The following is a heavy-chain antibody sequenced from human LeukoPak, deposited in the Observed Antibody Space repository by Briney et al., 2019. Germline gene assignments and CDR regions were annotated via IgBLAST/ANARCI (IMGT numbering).Heavy chain of an antibody. CDR3: TRGNIYYYGMDV. Sequence: ASVKVSCKASGYTFTSYYMHWVRQAPGQGLEWMGIINPSGGSTSYAQKFQGRVIMTRNTSISTAYMEMSSLRSEDTAVYYCTRGNIYYYGMDVWGQGTTVTVS. CDR1: GYTFTSYY. J-gene: IGHJ6*02. CDR2: INPSGGST. V-gene: IGHV1-46*01.